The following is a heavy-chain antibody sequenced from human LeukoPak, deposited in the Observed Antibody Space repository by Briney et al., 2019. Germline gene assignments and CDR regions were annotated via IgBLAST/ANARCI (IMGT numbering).Heavy chain of an antibody. CDR3: ATHPLGYCSGGSCYLGY. CDR2: ISAYNGNT. Sequence: ASVKVSCKASGYTFTSNGISWVRQAPGQGLEWMGWISAYNGNTNYAQKLQGRVTMTTDTSTSTAYMELRSLRSDDTAVYYCATHPLGYCSGGSCYLGYWGQGTLVTVSS. CDR1: GYTFTSNG. V-gene: IGHV1-18*01. J-gene: IGHJ4*02. D-gene: IGHD2-15*01.